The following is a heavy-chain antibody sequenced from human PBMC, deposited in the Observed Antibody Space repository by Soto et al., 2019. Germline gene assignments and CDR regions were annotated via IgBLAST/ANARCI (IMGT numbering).Heavy chain of an antibody. CDR1: GGSFSGYY. V-gene: IGHV4-34*01. CDR2: INHSGST. CDR3: ARGGRTVTTPRALYGMDV. D-gene: IGHD4-17*01. J-gene: IGHJ6*02. Sequence: QVQLQQWGAGLLKPSETLSFTCAVYGGSFSGYYWSWIRQPPGKGLEWIGEINHSGSTNYNPSLKSRVTRSVDTSKNQFSRKLSSVTAADTAVYYCARGGRTVTTPRALYGMDVWGQGTTVTVSS.